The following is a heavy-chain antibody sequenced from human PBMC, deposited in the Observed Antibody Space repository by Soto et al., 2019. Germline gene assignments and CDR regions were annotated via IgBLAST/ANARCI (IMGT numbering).Heavy chain of an antibody. CDR2: ISYDGSNK. J-gene: IGHJ4*02. CDR3: AKFYYYDSSGYSLQPIQFDY. D-gene: IGHD3-22*01. V-gene: IGHV3-30*18. CDR1: GFTFSSYG. Sequence: PGGSLRLSCAASGFTFSSYGMHWVRQAPGKGLEWVAVISYDGSNKYYADSVKGRFTISRDNSKNTLYLQMNSLRAEDTAVYYCAKFYYYDSSGYSLQPIQFDYWGQGTLVTVSS.